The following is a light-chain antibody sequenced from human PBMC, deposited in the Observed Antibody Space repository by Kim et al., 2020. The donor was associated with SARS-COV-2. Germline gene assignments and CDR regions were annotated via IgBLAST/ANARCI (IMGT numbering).Light chain of an antibody. Sequence: QSALTQPPSASGSPGQSVTISCTGTSSDVGGYNYVSWYQQHPGKAPKLMIYEVSKRPSGVPDRFSGSKSGNTASLTVSGLQAEDEADYYCSSYAGSNHRPPWVFGGGTQLTVL. CDR1: SSDVGGYNY. CDR3: SSYAGSNHRPPWV. V-gene: IGLV2-8*01. CDR2: EVS. J-gene: IGLJ3*02.